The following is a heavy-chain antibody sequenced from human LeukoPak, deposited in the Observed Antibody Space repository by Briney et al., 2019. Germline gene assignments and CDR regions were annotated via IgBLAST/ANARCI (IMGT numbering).Heavy chain of an antibody. V-gene: IGHV1-69*05. J-gene: IGHJ3*02. Sequence: SVKVSCKASGGTFSRYTISWVRQAPGQGLEWMGGIIPIFGTTNYAQKFQGRVTITTDESTSTAYMELSSLRSEDTAVYYCAREGRATSVAFDSCRQQTMVTVSS. CDR3: AREGRATSVAFDS. D-gene: IGHD5-24*01. CDR2: IIPIFGTT. CDR1: GGTFSRYT.